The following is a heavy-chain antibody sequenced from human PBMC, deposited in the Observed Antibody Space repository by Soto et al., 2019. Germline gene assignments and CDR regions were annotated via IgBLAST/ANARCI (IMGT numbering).Heavy chain of an antibody. CDR3: ARGVRGFGELLDYYYYYMDV. CDR1: GGSISSGGYY. V-gene: IGHV4-31*03. CDR2: IYYSGST. J-gene: IGHJ6*03. Sequence: QVQLQESGPGLVKPSQTLSLTCTVSGGSISSGGYYWSWIRQHPGKGLEWIGYIYYSGSTYYNPSLKSRVTISVDTSKNQFSLKLSSVTAADTAVYYCARGVRGFGELLDYYYYYMDVWGKGTTVTVSS. D-gene: IGHD3-10*01.